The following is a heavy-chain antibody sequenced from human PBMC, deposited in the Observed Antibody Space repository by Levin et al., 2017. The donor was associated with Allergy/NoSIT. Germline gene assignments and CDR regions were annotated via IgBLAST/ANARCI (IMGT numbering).Heavy chain of an antibody. V-gene: IGHV3-64*01. Sequence: PGGSLRLSCAASGFTFSSYAMHWVRQAPGKGLEYVSAISSNGGSTYYANSVKGRFTISRDNSKNTLYLQMGSLRAEDMAVYYCARDRHEQQLGPDAFDIWGQGTMVTVSS. CDR2: ISSNGGST. CDR1: GFTFSSYA. CDR3: ARDRHEQQLGPDAFDI. J-gene: IGHJ3*02. D-gene: IGHD6-13*01.